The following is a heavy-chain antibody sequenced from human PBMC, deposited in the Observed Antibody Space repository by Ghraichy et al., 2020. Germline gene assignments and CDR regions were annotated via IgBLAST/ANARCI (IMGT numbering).Heavy chain of an antibody. CDR3: ARRTYCGGDCYSLFDY. D-gene: IGHD2-21*02. CDR2: IYYSGST. Sequence: SETLSLTCTVSGGSISSSSYYWGWIRQPPGKWLEWIGSIYYSGSTYYNPSLKSRVTISVDTSKNQFSLKLSSVTAADTAVYYCARRTYCGGDCYSLFDYWGQGTLVTVSS. CDR1: GGSISSSSYY. V-gene: IGHV4-39*01. J-gene: IGHJ4*02.